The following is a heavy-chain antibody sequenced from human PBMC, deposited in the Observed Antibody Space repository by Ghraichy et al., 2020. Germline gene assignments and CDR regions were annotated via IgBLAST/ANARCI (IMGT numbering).Heavy chain of an antibody. V-gene: IGHV4-39*01. CDR3: ASWYYDFWSGYNNWFDP. J-gene: IGHJ5*02. CDR1: GGSISSSSYY. D-gene: IGHD3-3*01. Sequence: SETLSLTCTVSGGSISSSSYYWGWIRQPPGKGLEWIGSIYYSGSTYYNPSLKSRVTISVDTSKNQFSLKLSSVTAADTAVYYCASWYYDFWSGYNNWFDPWGQGTLVTVSS. CDR2: IYYSGST.